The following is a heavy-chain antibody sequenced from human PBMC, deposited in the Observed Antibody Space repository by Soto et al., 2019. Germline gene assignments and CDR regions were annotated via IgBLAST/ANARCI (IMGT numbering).Heavy chain of an antibody. CDR3: AKVAVAGTSYYYYYMDV. CDR1: GFTFDDYA. V-gene: IGHV3-9*01. CDR2: ISWNSDRI. J-gene: IGHJ6*03. Sequence: EVQLVESGGGLVQPGRSLRLSCAASGFTFDDYAMHWVRQAPGKGLEWVSGISWNSDRIGYADSVKDRFTISRDNAKNSLYLQMNSLRAEDTALYYCAKVAVAGTSYYYYYMDVWGKGTTVTVSS. D-gene: IGHD6-19*01.